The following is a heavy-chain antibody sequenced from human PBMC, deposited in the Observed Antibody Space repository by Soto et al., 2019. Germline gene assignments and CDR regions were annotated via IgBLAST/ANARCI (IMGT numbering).Heavy chain of an antibody. J-gene: IGHJ5*02. CDR1: GDSITRDYY. V-gene: IGHV4-30-4*01. Sequence: QVQLQESGPGLVRPSQTLSLTCTVSGDSITRDYYWSWIRQTPGKGLEWLGHIYYSVGTFYNQSLKSRLSMSVGTSKNQFSLRLSSLTAADTAVYYCARDTAAKFSDSHSYFPLFDPWARGNLVTVSA. CDR3: ARDTAAKFSDSHSYFPLFDP. CDR2: IYYSVGT. D-gene: IGHD3-22*01.